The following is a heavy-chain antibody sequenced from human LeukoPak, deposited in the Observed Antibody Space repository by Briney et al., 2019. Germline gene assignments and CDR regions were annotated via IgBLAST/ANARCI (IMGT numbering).Heavy chain of an antibody. D-gene: IGHD3-22*01. CDR3: ARALLDYYDSSGYYYKSSLGFDY. V-gene: IGHV1-2*02. CDR2: INPNSGGT. Sequence: ASVKVSCKASGYTFTGYYMHWARQAPGQGLEWMGWINPNSGGTNYAQKFQGRVTMTRDTSTSTVYMELSSLRSEDTAVYYCARALLDYYDSSGYYYKSSLGFDYWGQGTLVTVSS. CDR1: GYTFTGYY. J-gene: IGHJ4*02.